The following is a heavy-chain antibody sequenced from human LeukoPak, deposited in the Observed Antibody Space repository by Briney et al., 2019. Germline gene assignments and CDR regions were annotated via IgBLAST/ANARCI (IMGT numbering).Heavy chain of an antibody. D-gene: IGHD2-15*01. V-gene: IGHV3-21*01. CDR1: GFTFSSYG. CDR2: ITSSGSYI. Sequence: GGSLILSCAASGFTFSSYGMNWVRQAPGKGLEWVSSITSSGSYIFYADSVKGRFTISRDNAKNSLYLQMNSLRAEDTAVYYCAREEGCSGGSCYRVRYDYWGQGTLVTVSS. J-gene: IGHJ4*02. CDR3: AREEGCSGGSCYRVRYDY.